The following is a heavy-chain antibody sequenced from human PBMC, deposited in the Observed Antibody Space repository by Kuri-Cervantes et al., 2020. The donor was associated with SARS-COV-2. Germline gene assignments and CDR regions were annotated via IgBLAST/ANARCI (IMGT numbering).Heavy chain of an antibody. CDR1: GFTFSSYD. CDR3: ARGDVQSGVVAFDI. CDR2: IGTAGDT. J-gene: IGHJ3*02. Sequence: GESLKISCAASGFTFSSYDMHWVRQATGKGLEWVSAIGTAGDTYYPGSVKGRFTISRENAKNSLYLQMNSLRAGDTAVYYCARGDVQSGVVAFDIWGQGTMVTVSS. D-gene: IGHD1-1*01. V-gene: IGHV3-13*04.